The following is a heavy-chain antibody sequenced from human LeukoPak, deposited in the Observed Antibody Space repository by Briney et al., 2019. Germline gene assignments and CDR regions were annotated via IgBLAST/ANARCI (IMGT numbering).Heavy chain of an antibody. J-gene: IGHJ5*02. D-gene: IGHD1-14*01. Sequence: ASVKVSCKASGYTFTSYGISWVRQAPGQGLEWMGWISAYNGNTNYAQKLQGRVAMTTDTSTSTAYMELTSLRSDDTDVYYCARDIKRSRARWENLGFDPWGQGTLVTVSS. CDR1: GYTFTSYG. V-gene: IGHV1-18*01. CDR2: ISAYNGNT. CDR3: ARDIKRSRARWENLGFDP.